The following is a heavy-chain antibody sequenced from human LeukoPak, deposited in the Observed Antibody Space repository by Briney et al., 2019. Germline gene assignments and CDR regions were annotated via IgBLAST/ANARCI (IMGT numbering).Heavy chain of an antibody. CDR2: IVVGSGNT. CDR3: AVECSSSSNQH. J-gene: IGHJ1*01. V-gene: IGHV1-58*02. Sequence: ASVKVSCKASGFTFTSSAMQWVRQARGQRLEWIGWIVVGSGNTNYAQKFQERVTITRDMSTSTAYMELSSLRSEDTAVYYCAVECSSSSNQHWGQGTLVTVSS. CDR1: GFTFTSSA. D-gene: IGHD6-6*01.